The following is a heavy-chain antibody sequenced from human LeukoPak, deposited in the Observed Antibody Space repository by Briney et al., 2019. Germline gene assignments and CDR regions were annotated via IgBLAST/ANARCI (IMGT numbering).Heavy chain of an antibody. V-gene: IGHV4-34*01. D-gene: IGHD2-15*01. J-gene: IGHJ4*02. CDR1: GGSFSGYC. CDR3: ATGRVVTATFHY. CDR2: INHGGST. Sequence: SETLSLTCAVYGGSFSGYCWSWIRQPPGKGLEWIGEINHGGSTNYNASLKSRVTISVDTSKNQFSLKLSSVTAADTAVYFCATGRVVTATFHYWGQGTLVTVSS.